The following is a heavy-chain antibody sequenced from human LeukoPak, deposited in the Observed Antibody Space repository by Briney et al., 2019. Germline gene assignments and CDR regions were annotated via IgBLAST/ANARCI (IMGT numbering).Heavy chain of an antibody. J-gene: IGHJ4*02. D-gene: IGHD6-19*01. CDR1: GGSLSSSGHW. Sequence: SETLSLTCTVSGGSLSSSGHWWVWIRQPPGKGLEWIGSIHYSGKVYYNPSLKSRVTTSVDTSTDQFSLRLSSATAADTAIYYCARQSGDQSSAWYFDAWGQGTLVTVSS. CDR3: ARQSGDQSSAWYFDA. CDR2: IHYSGKV. V-gene: IGHV4-39*01.